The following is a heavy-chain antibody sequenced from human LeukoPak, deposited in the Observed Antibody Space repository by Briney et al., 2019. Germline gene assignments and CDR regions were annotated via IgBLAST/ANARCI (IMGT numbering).Heavy chain of an antibody. CDR3: ASNYYDSSGYFY. CDR1: GCTVSSNY. D-gene: IGHD3-22*01. V-gene: IGHV3-66*01. J-gene: IGHJ4*02. Sequence: GGSLRLSCAASGCTVSSNYMSWVREAPGKGLEWVSVIYSGGSTYYADSVKGRFTISRDNSKNTLYLQMNSLRAEDTAVYYCASNYYDSSGYFYWGQGTLVTVSS. CDR2: IYSGGST.